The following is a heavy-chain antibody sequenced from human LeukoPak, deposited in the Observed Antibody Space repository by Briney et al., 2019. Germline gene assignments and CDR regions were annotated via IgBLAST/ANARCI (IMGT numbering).Heavy chain of an antibody. CDR3: ARHGCTTTSCRIYYYYYFYMDV. CDR1: GGSISRSSFY. J-gene: IGHJ6*03. CDR2: ISYSGNT. V-gene: IGHV4-39*01. Sequence: SETLSLTCAVSGGSISRSSFYWDWIRQPPGKGRDGTGRISYSGNTYYNPSLKSRVPLSLDTSKDPFSLKLSSVTAAGTAVYYCARHGCTTTSCRIYYYYYFYMDVWGKGTTVTISS. D-gene: IGHD2-2*01.